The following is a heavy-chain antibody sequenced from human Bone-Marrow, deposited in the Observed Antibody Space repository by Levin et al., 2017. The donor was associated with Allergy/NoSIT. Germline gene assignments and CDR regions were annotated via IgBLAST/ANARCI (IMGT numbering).Heavy chain of an antibody. J-gene: IGHJ5*02. CDR1: GYTFSSYW. Sequence: GESLKISCQGSGYTFSSYWISWVRQIPGKGLEYVGRIDPSDSYTNYNPSFQGHVTISTDRSTNTSYLQWSSLKASDTAMYYCARMASANWFDPWGQGTLVTVSS. CDR2: IDPSDSYT. D-gene: IGHD2-8*01. CDR3: ARMASANWFDP. V-gene: IGHV5-10-1*01.